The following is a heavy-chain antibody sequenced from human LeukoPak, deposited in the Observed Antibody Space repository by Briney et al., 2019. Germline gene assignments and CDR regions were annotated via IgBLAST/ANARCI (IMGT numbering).Heavy chain of an antibody. D-gene: IGHD3-3*01. J-gene: IGHJ6*02. V-gene: IGHV4-34*01. Sequence: SETLSLTCTVSGGSISSYYWSWIRQPPGKGLEWIGEINHSGSTNYNPSLKSRVTISVDTSKNQFSLKLSSVTAADTAVYYCASASRFLEWLPLYYYYGMDVWGQGTTVTVSS. CDR2: INHSGST. CDR1: GGSISSYY. CDR3: ASASRFLEWLPLYYYYGMDV.